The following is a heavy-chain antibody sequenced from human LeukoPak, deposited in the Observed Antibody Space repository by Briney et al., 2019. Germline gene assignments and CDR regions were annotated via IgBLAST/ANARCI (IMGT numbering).Heavy chain of an antibody. Sequence: GSLRLSCAASGFTFSSYSMNWVRQAPGKGLEWVSSISSSSSYIYYADSVKGRFTISRDNAKNSLYLQMNSLRAEDTAVYYCARSGGNILYYFDYWGQGTLVTVSS. CDR1: GFTFSSYS. D-gene: IGHD4-23*01. V-gene: IGHV3-21*01. J-gene: IGHJ4*02. CDR2: ISSSSSYI. CDR3: ARSGGNILYYFDY.